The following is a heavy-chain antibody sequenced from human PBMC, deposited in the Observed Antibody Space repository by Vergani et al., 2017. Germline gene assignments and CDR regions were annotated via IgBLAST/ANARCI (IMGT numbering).Heavy chain of an antibody. V-gene: IGHV4-38-2*01. J-gene: IGHJ6*02. CDR1: DSSIMTNPY. CDR3: ARHRGSVGFFPSSYFYGMDV. D-gene: IGHD3-10*01. Sequence: QVQLQQSGPGLVKPSETLTLTCDVSDSSIMTNPYWGWFRQSPGKGLEWIGCIHHSGDTHYNSSLKSRVSISIVSSSKFSLSLTSVTAADTALYYCARHRGSVGFFPSSYFYGMDVCVHGTTVTVSS. CDR2: IHHSGDT.